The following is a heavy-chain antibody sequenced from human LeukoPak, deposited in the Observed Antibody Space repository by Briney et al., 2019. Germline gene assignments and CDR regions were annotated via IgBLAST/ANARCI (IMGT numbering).Heavy chain of an antibody. CDR3: ARDQYYDSSGYYSPGDY. J-gene: IGHJ4*02. CDR1: GFTFSSYG. V-gene: IGHV3-30*02. CDR2: IRYDGSNK. D-gene: IGHD3-22*01. Sequence: GGSLRLSCAASGFTFSSYGMHWVRQAPGEGLEWVAFIRYDGSNKYYADSVKGRFTISRDNSKNTLYLQMNSLRAEDTAVYYCARDQYYDSSGYYSPGDYWGQGTLVTVSS.